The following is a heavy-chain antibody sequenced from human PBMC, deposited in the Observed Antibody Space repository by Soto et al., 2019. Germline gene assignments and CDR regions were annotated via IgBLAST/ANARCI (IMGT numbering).Heavy chain of an antibody. CDR2: IYEGGNT. Sequence: SETLSLTCAVSGGSIISAGYSWSWIRQPPGKGLQWIGHIYEGGNTYYTPSLESRVAISTDKSKNQFSLRLSSVTAADTAVYYCVRRSPEDAFDIWGQGTMVTVSS. CDR3: VRRSPEDAFDI. V-gene: IGHV4-30-2*01. J-gene: IGHJ3*02. CDR1: GGSIISAGYS.